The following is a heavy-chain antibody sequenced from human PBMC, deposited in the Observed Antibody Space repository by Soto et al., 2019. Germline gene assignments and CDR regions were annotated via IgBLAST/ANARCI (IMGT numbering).Heavy chain of an antibody. CDR1: GGSISSYY. CDR2: IYYSGST. Sequence: PLETLSLTCTVSGGSISSYYWSWIRQPPGKGLEWIGYIYYSGSTNYNPSLKSRVTISVDTSKNQFSLKLSSVTAADTAVYYCARGGFYGDYELAYYWGQGTLVTVSS. D-gene: IGHD4-17*01. J-gene: IGHJ4*02. V-gene: IGHV4-59*01. CDR3: ARGGFYGDYELAYY.